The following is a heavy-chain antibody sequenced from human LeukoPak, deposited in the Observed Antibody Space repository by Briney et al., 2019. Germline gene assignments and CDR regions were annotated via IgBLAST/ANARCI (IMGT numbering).Heavy chain of an antibody. CDR1: GFTFSTYA. Sequence: GGSLSLSCAASGFTFSTYAMTWVRQAPGKGLEWVSSITGSGDGTSAADSVTGRFSISRDNSKSTLYLQMNSLRVEDTAVYYCAKAGLVRGGALDSWGQGTLVTVSS. D-gene: IGHD4/OR15-4a*01. V-gene: IGHV3-23*01. CDR3: AKAGLVRGGALDS. J-gene: IGHJ4*02. CDR2: ITGSGDGT.